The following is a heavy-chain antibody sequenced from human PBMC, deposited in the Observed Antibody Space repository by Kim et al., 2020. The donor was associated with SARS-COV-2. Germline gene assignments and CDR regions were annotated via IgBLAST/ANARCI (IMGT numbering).Heavy chain of an antibody. V-gene: IGHV4-34*01. J-gene: IGHJ6*02. D-gene: IGHD3-16*01. CDR2: INHSGST. CDR1: GGSFSGYY. CDR3: ARLWGITFGGAILPDGHYGMDV. Sequence: SETLSLTCAVYGGSFSGYYWSWIRQPPGKGLEWIGEINHSGSTNYNPSLKSRVTISVDTSKNQFSLKLSSVTAADTAVYYCARLWGITFGGAILPDGHYGMDVWGQGSTVTVSS.